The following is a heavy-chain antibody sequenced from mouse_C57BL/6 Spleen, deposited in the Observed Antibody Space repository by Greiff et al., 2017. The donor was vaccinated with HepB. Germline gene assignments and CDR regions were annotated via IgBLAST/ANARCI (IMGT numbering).Heavy chain of an antibody. V-gene: IGHV14-4*01. CDR3: TSWSSFYGGSHGYWYFGV. D-gene: IGHD1-1*01. J-gene: IGHJ1*03. CDR2: IDPENDDT. CDR1: GFNIQDDY. Sequence: EVQLVASGAELVRPGASVKLSCTASGFNIQDDYMHWVKQRPEHGLEWVGWIDPENDDTEYTSKLQGKATITSDTSSNTAYLQLSSLTSEDTAVYYCTSWSSFYGGSHGYWYFGVWGTGTTVTVAS.